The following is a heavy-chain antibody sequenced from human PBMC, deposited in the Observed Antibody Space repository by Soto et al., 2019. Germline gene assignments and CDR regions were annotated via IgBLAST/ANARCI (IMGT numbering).Heavy chain of an antibody. CDR1: GYTFTSYG. Sequence: QVQLVQSGAEVKKPGASVKVSCKASGYTFTSYGISWVRQAPGQGLEWMGWISAYNGNTNYAQKPQGRVTRTTDTSTSTADMELRSLRAADTAVYYCARAWAAAGPFDYWGQGTLVTVSS. V-gene: IGHV1-18*01. CDR3: ARAWAAAGPFDY. CDR2: ISAYNGNT. J-gene: IGHJ4*02. D-gene: IGHD6-13*01.